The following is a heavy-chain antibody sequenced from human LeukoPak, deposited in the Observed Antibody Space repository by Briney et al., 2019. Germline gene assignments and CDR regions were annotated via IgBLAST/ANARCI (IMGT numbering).Heavy chain of an antibody. J-gene: IGHJ4*02. CDR2: IYYSGST. D-gene: IGHD2-21*01. CDR1: GGSISSSSYY. CDR3: ARHILSGGDFAYYFDY. V-gene: IGHV4-39*01. Sequence: SETLSLTXTVSGGSISSSSYYWGWIRQPPGKGLEWIGSIYYSGSTYYNPSLKSRVTISVDTSKNQFSLKLSSVTAADTAVYYCARHILSGGDFAYYFDYWGQGTLVTVSS.